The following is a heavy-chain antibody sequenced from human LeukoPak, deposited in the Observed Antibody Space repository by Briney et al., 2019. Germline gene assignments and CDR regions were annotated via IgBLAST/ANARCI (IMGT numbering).Heavy chain of an antibody. J-gene: IGHJ4*02. CDR2: IHTSGST. CDR3: ARSPYLRTYGYGPWELPVSYFDY. D-gene: IGHD1-26*01. Sequence: PSETLSLTCTVSGGSISSGPYYWNWIRQPAGKGLEWIGRIHTSGSTNYNPSLKSRVTISVYTSKNQFSLKLSSVTAADTAVYYCARSPYLRTYGYGPWELPVSYFDYWGQGTLVTVSS. V-gene: IGHV4-61*02. CDR1: GGSISSGPYY.